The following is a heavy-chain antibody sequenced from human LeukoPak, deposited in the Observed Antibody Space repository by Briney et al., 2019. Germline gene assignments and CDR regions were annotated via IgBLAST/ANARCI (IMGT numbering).Heavy chain of an antibody. CDR1: GFTFSSYS. J-gene: IGHJ4*02. CDR2: ISSSSSTI. D-gene: IGHD6-13*01. V-gene: IGHV3-48*01. Sequence: AGGSLRLSCAASGFTFSSYSMNWVRQAPGKGLEWVSYISSSSSTIYYADSVKGRFTISRDNAKNSLYLQMNSLRAEDTAVYYCAREYKGEYISSWYVWGQGTLVTVSS. CDR3: AREYKGEYISSWYV.